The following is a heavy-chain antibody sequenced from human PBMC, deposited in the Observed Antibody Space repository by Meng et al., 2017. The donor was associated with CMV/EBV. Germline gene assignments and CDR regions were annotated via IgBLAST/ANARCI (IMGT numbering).Heavy chain of an antibody. D-gene: IGHD1-7*01. Sequence: GESLKISCAASGFTFSSYEMNWVRQAPGKGLEWVSYISSSGSTIYYADSVKGRFTISRDNAKNSLYLQMNSLRAEDTAVYYCARERNWNSGVEYYFDYWGQGTLVTVSS. J-gene: IGHJ4*02. CDR2: ISSSGSTI. V-gene: IGHV3-48*03. CDR1: GFTFSSYE. CDR3: ARERNWNSGVEYYFDY.